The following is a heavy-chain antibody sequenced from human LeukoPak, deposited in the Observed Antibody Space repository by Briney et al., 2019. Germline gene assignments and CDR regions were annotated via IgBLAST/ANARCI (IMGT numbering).Heavy chain of an antibody. V-gene: IGHV3-23*01. CDR1: GFAFSSYA. CDR2: ISGSGGST. D-gene: IGHD3-10*01. CDR3: AKDMVRGVIIKVYYYYGMDV. J-gene: IGHJ6*02. Sequence: PGGSLRLSSAASGFAFSSYAMSWVRQAPGKGLEWVSAISGSGGSTYYADSVKGRFTISRDNSKNTLYLQMNSLRAEDTAVYYCAKDMVRGVIIKVYYYYGMDVWGQGTTVTVSS.